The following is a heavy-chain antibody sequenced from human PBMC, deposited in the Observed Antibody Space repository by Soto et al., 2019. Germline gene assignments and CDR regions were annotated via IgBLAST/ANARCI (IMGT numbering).Heavy chain of an antibody. CDR1: GGSFSGYY. Sequence: XATLSLPCAVCGGSFSGYYWSGIRQPPGKGLEWIGEINHSGSTNYNPSLKSRVTISVDTSKNQFSLKLSSVTAADTAVYYCARELTGTGVVSGGSRWGQGTLVTVSS. D-gene: IGHD2-15*01. CDR2: INHSGST. V-gene: IGHV4-34*01. J-gene: IGHJ4*02. CDR3: ARELTGTGVVSGGSR.